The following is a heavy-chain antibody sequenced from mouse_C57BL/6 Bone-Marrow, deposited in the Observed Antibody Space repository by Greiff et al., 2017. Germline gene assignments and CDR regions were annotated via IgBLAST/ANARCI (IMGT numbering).Heavy chain of an antibody. J-gene: IGHJ3*01. CDR3: ARGVY. CDR2: IYPGDGDT. V-gene: IGHV1-80*01. CDR1: GYAFSSYW. Sequence: LVESGASVKISCTASGYAFSSYWMNWVKQRPGKGLEWIGQIYPGDGDTNYNGKFKGKATLTADKSSSTAYMQRSSLTSEDSAVYFCARGVYWGQGTLVTVSA.